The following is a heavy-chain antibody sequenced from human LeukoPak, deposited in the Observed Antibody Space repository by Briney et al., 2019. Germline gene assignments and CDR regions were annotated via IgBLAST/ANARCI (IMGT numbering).Heavy chain of an antibody. V-gene: IGHV1-46*01. CDR2: INPTGGST. CDR3: ARDIGDYYDSSGH. J-gene: IGHJ4*02. Sequence: ASVKVSCKASGYSFSGHYMHWVRQAPGQGLEWMGLINPTGGSTGYAQKFQGRVTMTRDMSTSTAYMELRSLRSDDTAVYYCARDIGDYYDSSGHWGQGTLVTVSS. D-gene: IGHD3-22*01. CDR1: GYSFSGHY.